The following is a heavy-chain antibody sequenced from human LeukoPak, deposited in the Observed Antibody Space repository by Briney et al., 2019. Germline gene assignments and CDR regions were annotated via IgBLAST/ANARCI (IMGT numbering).Heavy chain of an antibody. J-gene: IGHJ3*02. D-gene: IGHD3-16*02. CDR1: GGSISSSSYY. CDR2: INHSGST. Sequence: SETLSLTCTVSGGSISSSSYYWGWIRQPPGKGLEWIGEINHSGSTNYNPSLKSRVTISVDTSKNQFSLKLSSVTAADTAVYYCARGPGVIDAFDIWGQGTMVTVSS. V-gene: IGHV4-39*07. CDR3: ARGPGVIDAFDI.